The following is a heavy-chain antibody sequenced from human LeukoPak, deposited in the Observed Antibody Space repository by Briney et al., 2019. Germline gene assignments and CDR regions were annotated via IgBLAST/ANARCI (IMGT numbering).Heavy chain of an antibody. J-gene: IGHJ3*02. CDR1: GGSITNYY. V-gene: IGHV4-59*01. D-gene: IGHD2-21*02. Sequence: SETLSLTCTVSGGSITNYYWSWIRQPPGKGLEWIGYIHYSGATNYNPSLKSRVTISLDTSGNQFSLKLSSVTAADTAVYYCASGYCGGACQLGGVDMWGQGTMVTVSS. CDR2: IHYSGAT. CDR3: ASGYCGGACQLGGVDM.